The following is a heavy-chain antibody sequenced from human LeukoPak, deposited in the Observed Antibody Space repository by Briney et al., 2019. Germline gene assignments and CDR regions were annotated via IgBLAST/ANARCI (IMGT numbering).Heavy chain of an antibody. Sequence: GGSLRLSCAASGFTFSSYWMHWVRQAPGKGLVWVSRINSDGSSTSYADSVKGRFTISRDNAKNSLYLQMNSLRAEDTAVYYCASEANYYDSSGYYPDYWGQGTLVTVSS. V-gene: IGHV3-74*01. CDR2: INSDGSST. J-gene: IGHJ4*02. CDR1: GFTFSSYW. CDR3: ASEANYYDSSGYYPDY. D-gene: IGHD3-22*01.